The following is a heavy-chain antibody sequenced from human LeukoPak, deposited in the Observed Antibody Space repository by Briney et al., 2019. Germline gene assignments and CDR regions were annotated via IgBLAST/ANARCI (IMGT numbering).Heavy chain of an antibody. D-gene: IGHD4-23*01. Sequence: GASVKISCKASGYTFTNYAMHWVRQAPGQRPEWMGWINAGKRNTKYSQKFQGRVTITRDTSASTAYMEVSSLRSEDTAVYHCARTQGVYYGGNSGAFDIWGQGTVVTVSS. J-gene: IGHJ3*02. V-gene: IGHV1-3*01. CDR1: GYTFTNYA. CDR2: INAGKRNT. CDR3: ARTQGVYYGGNSGAFDI.